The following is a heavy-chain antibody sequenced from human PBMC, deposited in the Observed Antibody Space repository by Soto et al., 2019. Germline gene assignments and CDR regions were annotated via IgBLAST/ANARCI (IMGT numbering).Heavy chain of an antibody. J-gene: IGHJ3*02. Sequence: ASVKVSCKASGYTFTSYGISWVRQAPGQGLEWMGWISAYNGNTNYAQKLQGRVTMTTDTSTSTAYMELRSLRSDDTAVYYCARDNGGATPSGAFDIWGQGTMVTVSS. V-gene: IGHV1-18*01. D-gene: IGHD1-26*01. CDR3: ARDNGGATPSGAFDI. CDR1: GYTFTSYG. CDR2: ISAYNGNT.